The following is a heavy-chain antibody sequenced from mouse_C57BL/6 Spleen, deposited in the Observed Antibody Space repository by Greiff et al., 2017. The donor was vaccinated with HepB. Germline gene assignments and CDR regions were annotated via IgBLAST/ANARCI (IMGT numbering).Heavy chain of an antibody. CDR3: ARVRNFYAMDY. Sequence: VQLKESGPELVKPGASVKISCKASGYSFTGYYMNWVKQSPEKSLEWIGEINPSTGGTTYNQKFKAKATLTVDKSSSTAYMQLKSLTSEDSAVYYCARVRNFYAMDYWGQGTSVTVSS. CDR1: GYSFTGYY. V-gene: IGHV1-42*01. J-gene: IGHJ4*01. CDR2: INPSTGGT.